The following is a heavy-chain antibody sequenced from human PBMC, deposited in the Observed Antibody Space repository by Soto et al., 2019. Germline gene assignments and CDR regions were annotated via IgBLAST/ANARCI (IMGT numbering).Heavy chain of an antibody. Sequence: QVPLVESGGGVVQPGRSLRLSCAASGFTFSSYGMHWVRQAPGKGLEWVAVIWYDGSNKYYAASVKGRFTISRDNSKNTLYLQMNSLRAEDTAVYYCAREVVVAATPGYNWFDPWGQGTLVTVSS. CDR1: GFTFSSYG. V-gene: IGHV3-33*01. CDR3: AREVVVAATPGYNWFDP. CDR2: IWYDGSNK. J-gene: IGHJ5*02. D-gene: IGHD2-15*01.